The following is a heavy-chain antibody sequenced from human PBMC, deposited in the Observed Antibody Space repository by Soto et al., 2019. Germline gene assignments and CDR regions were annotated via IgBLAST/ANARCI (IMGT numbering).Heavy chain of an antibody. J-gene: IGHJ6*02. CDR1: GFTFSNAW. CDR3: TTDINSSSWYGDYYYGMDV. Sequence: GGSLRLSCAASGFTFSNAWMNWVRQAPGKGLEWVGRIKSKTDGGTTDYAAPVKGRFTISRDDSKNTLYLQMNSLKTEDTAVYYCTTDINSSSWYGDYYYGMDVWGQGTTVTVSS. D-gene: IGHD6-13*01. V-gene: IGHV3-15*07. CDR2: IKSKTDGGTT.